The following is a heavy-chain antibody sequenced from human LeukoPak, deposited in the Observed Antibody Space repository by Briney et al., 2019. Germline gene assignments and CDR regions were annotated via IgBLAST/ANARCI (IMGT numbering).Heavy chain of an antibody. Sequence: ASVKVSCKASGYTFTGYYMHWVRQAPGQGLEWMGWINPNSGGTNYAQKFQGRVTMTRDTSISTAYVELSRLRSDDTAVYYCARDWFRSSSWYFDYWGQGTLVTVSS. CDR2: INPNSGGT. CDR3: ARDWFRSSSWYFDY. J-gene: IGHJ4*02. V-gene: IGHV1-2*02. D-gene: IGHD6-13*01. CDR1: GYTFTGYY.